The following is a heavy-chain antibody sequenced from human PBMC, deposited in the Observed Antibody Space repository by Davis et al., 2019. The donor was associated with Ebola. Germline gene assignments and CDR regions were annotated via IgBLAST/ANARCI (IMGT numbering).Heavy chain of an antibody. J-gene: IGHJ4*02. CDR1: GFTFSDSP. CDR3: VKCYCDCINFDH. CDR2: VRNQRANYAT. Sequence: PGGSLRLSCTASGFTFSDSPIHWVRQASGKGLEWVGRVRNQRANYATAYGASVQGRFTISRDDSKNTVSLYMNRLTTEDTALYYCVKCYCDCINFDHWGQGALVTVSS. D-gene: IGHD2-21*01. V-gene: IGHV3-73*01.